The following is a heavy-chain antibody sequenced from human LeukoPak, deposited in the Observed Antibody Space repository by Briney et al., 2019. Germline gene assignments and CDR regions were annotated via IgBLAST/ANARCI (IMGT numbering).Heavy chain of an antibody. CDR1: GGTFSSYA. CDR2: IIPIFGTA. CDR3: ARTSGELNDAFDI. V-gene: IGHV1-69*05. Sequence: SVKVSCXASGGTFSSYAISWVRQAPGQGLEWMAGIIPIFGTANYAQKFQGRVTITTDESTSTAYMELSSLRSEDTAVYYCARTSGELNDAFDIWGQGTMVTVSS. J-gene: IGHJ3*02. D-gene: IGHD3-16*01.